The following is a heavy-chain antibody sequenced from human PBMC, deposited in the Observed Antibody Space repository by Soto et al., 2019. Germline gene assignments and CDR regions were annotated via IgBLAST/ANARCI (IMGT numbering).Heavy chain of an antibody. V-gene: IGHV1-18*01. CDR1: GYTVYSYG. CDR2: ISAYNGNT. CDR3: ARGSKPGIAAAGTVSFDP. D-gene: IGHD6-13*01. J-gene: IGHJ5*02. Sequence: ASVKVSCKASGYTVYSYGVAGVRQAPGQGLEWMGWISAYNGNTNYAQKLQGRVTVTTDTSTSTAYMELRSLRSDDTAVYYCARGSKPGIAAAGTVSFDPWGQGTLVTVSS.